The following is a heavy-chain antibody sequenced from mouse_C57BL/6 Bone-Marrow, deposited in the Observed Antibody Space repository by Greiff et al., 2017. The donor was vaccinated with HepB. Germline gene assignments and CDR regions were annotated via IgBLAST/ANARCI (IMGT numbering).Heavy chain of an antibody. Sequence: QVQLQQPGAELVMPGASVKLSCKASGYTFTSYWMHWVKQRPGQGLEWIGEIDPSDSYTNYNQKFKGKSTLTVDKSSSTAYMQLSSLTSEESAVYYCARIPYYSNYVAPYWYFDVWGTGTTVTVSS. CDR3: ARIPYYSNYVAPYWYFDV. CDR1: GYTFTSYW. D-gene: IGHD2-5*01. CDR2: IDPSDSYT. J-gene: IGHJ1*03. V-gene: IGHV1-69*01.